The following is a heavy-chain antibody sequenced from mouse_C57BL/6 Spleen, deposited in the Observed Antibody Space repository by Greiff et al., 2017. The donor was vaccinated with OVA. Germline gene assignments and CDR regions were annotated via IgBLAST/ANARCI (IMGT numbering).Heavy chain of an antibody. CDR2: IYPGSGST. Sequence: QVQLQQPGAELVKPGASVKMSCKASGYTFTSYWITWVKQRPGQGLEWIGDIYPGSGSTNYNEKFKSKATLTVDTSSSTAYMQLSSLTSEDSAVYDCARSHYSNYQQAWFAYWGQGTLVTVSA. CDR3: ARSHYSNYQQAWFAY. CDR1: GYTFTSYW. D-gene: IGHD2-5*01. J-gene: IGHJ3*01. V-gene: IGHV1-55*01.